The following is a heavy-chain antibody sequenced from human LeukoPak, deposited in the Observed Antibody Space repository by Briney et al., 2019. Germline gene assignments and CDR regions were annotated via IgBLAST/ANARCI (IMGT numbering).Heavy chain of an antibody. CDR2: INQDEGQK. CDR3: ARDNYDI. V-gene: IGHV3-7*01. Sequence: PGGSLRLSCEASGFNIRNNWMSWVRLAPGKGLEYVVNINQDEGQKYYVDSVKGRFTISKDTAKNSLNLQMNSLRAEDTGVYYCARDNYDIRGQGTLVTVSS. CDR1: GFNIRNNW. J-gene: IGHJ4*02. D-gene: IGHD3-9*01.